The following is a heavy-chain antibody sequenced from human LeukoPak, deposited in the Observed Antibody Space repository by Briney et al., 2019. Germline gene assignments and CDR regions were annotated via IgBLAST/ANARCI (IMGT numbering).Heavy chain of an antibody. CDR1: GYTLTELS. D-gene: IGHD3-22*01. Sequence: GASVKVSCKVSGYTLTELSMHWVRQAPGKGLEWMGGFDPEDGETIYAQKFQGRVTMTEDTSTDTAYMELSSLRFEDTAVYYCATAPGYYDSSGHDARGYWGQGTLVTVSS. CDR3: ATAPGYYDSSGHDARGY. J-gene: IGHJ4*02. V-gene: IGHV1-24*01. CDR2: FDPEDGET.